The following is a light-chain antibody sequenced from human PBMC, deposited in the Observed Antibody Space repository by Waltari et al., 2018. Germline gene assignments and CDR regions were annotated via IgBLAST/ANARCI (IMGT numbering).Light chain of an antibody. CDR1: QRISTY. V-gene: IGKV1-39*01. J-gene: IGKJ3*01. CDR2: GSS. CDR3: QQTYSLFT. Sequence: DIQMTQSPSFPSASVGDRVTISCRESQRISTYLNWYQQKAGEAPKLLIYGSSSLQSGVPSRFSGTGSGTDFTLTINSLQPEDFATYYCQQTYSLFTFGPGTTVDFK.